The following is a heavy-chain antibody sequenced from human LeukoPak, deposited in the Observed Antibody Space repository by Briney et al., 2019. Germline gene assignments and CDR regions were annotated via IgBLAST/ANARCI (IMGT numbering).Heavy chain of an antibody. D-gene: IGHD3-10*01. V-gene: IGHV3-48*02. Sequence: GGSLRLSCAAPGFTFSSYSMNWVRQAPGKGLEWVSYISSSSVTIYYADSVKGRFTISRDNAKNSLYLQMNSLRDEDTAVYYCARVYGSGSPPDYWGQGTLVTVSS. J-gene: IGHJ4*02. CDR3: ARVYGSGSPPDY. CDR1: GFTFSSYS. CDR2: ISSSSVTI.